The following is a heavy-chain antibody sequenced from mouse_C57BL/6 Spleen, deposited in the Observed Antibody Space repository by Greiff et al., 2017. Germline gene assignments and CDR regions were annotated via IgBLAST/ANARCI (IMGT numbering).Heavy chain of an antibody. Sequence: VQLKQSGPELVKPGASVKISCKASGYSFTGYYMNWVKQSPEKSLEWIGEINPSTGGTTYNQKFKAKATLTVDKSSSTAYMQLKSLTSEDSAVXYCASPPAMDYWGQGTSVTVSS. CDR2: INPSTGGT. CDR1: GYSFTGYY. J-gene: IGHJ4*01. V-gene: IGHV1-42*01. CDR3: ASPPAMDY.